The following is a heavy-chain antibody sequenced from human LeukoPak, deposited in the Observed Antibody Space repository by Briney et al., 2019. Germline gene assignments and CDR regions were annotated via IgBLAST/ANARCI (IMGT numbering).Heavy chain of an antibody. D-gene: IGHD6-13*01. J-gene: IGHJ4*02. V-gene: IGHV3-23*01. CDR3: AKEYSSSWYHFDF. Sequence: GGSLRLSCAASGFTFSSYAMSWVRQAPGKGLEWVSVISGSGGSTYYADSVKGRFTISRDNAKNTLYLQMNSLRAEDTAIYYCAKEYSSSWYHFDFWGQGTLVTVSS. CDR2: ISGSGGST. CDR1: GFTFSSYA.